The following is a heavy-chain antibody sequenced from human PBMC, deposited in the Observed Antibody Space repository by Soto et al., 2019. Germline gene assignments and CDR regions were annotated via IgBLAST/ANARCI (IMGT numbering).Heavy chain of an antibody. J-gene: IGHJ4*02. CDR2: IYYSGST. V-gene: IGHV4-31*03. Sequence: SLCRTCTVSGGSISIGGYDWSWIRQHPGKGLEWIGYIYYSGSTYYNPSLKSRVTIPVDTSKNQFSLKLSSVTAAETAVYYCASVSSWYQNFDYWGQGTLVTVS. CDR1: GGSISIGGYD. D-gene: IGHD6-13*01. CDR3: ASVSSWYQNFDY.